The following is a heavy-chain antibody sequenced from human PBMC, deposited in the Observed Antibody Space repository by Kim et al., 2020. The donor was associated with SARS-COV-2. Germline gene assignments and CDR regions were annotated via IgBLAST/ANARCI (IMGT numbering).Heavy chain of an antibody. J-gene: IGHJ4*02. V-gene: IGHV4-34*01. CDR3: ARWGTYTIFGVVNYFDY. D-gene: IGHD3-3*01. Sequence: LKRRVTISVDTSKNQFSLKLSSVTAADTAVYYCARWGTYTIFGVVNYFDYWGQGTLVTVSS.